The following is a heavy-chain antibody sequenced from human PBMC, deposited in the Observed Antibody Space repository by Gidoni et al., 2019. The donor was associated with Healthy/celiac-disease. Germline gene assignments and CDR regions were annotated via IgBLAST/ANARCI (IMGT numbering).Heavy chain of an antibody. Sequence: QVQLQESGPGLVKPSQTLSLPCTVSGGSISSGSYYWSWIRQPAGKGLEWIGRIYTSGSTNYNPSLKSRVTISVDTSKNQFSLKLSSVTAADTAVYYCARESYYFHYWGQGTLVTVSS. J-gene: IGHJ4*02. V-gene: IGHV4-61*02. CDR2: IYTSGST. CDR1: GGSISSGSYY. D-gene: IGHD3-10*01. CDR3: ARESYYFHY.